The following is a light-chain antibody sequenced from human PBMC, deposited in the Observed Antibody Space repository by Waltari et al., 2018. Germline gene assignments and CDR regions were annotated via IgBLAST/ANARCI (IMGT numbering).Light chain of an antibody. CDR2: DNS. J-gene: IGLJ1*01. CDR1: TSNIRHYY. V-gene: IGLV1-51*01. Sequence: QSVLTQPPSVSAAPGQKVTVSCSGTTSNIRHYYVSWYQHLPGTAPKLLIFDNSQRPSGIPDRFSGSKSGTSATLGITGLQTGDEADFYCGTWDSSLDSYVFGSGSKVTVL. CDR3: GTWDSSLDSYV.